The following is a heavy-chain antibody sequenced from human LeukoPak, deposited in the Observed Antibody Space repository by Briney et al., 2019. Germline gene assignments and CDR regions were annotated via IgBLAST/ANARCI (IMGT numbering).Heavy chain of an antibody. CDR3: ARDQSGYSSSWDYYYYYMDV. J-gene: IGHJ6*03. CDR1: GGSISSGSYY. CDR2: INQSGST. Sequence: SETLSLTCTVSGGSISSGSYYWSWIRQPPGKGLEWIGEINQSGSTNYNPSLKSRVTILVDTSKNQFSLKLSSVTAADTAVYYCARDQSGYSSSWDYYYYYMDVWGKGTTVTISS. D-gene: IGHD6-13*01. V-gene: IGHV4-39*07.